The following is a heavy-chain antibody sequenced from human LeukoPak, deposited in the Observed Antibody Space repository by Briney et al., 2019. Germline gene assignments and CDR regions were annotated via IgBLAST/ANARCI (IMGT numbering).Heavy chain of an antibody. CDR1: GFTFSSYA. J-gene: IGHJ3*02. CDR3: AEGGSYGIAFDI. Sequence: GGSLRLSCAASGFTFSSYAMSWVRQAPGKGLEWVSAISGSGGSTYYADSVKGRFTISRDNSKNTLYLQMNSLRAEDTAVYYCAEGGSYGIAFDIWGQGTMVTVSS. D-gene: IGHD1-26*01. V-gene: IGHV3-23*01. CDR2: ISGSGGST.